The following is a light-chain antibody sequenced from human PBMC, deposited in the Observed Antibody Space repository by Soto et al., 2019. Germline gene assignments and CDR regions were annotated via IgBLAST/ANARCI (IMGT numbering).Light chain of an antibody. CDR2: AAS. J-gene: IGKJ1*01. CDR3: QTYYSALRL. V-gene: IGKV1-27*01. Sequence: DIQMTQSPSSLSASVGDRVTITCRANQDISNSLAWYQQKPGKVPKVLIYAASILKSGFLSRLGGSVSGTVFLFTFTSLQPEDVASYYCQTYYSALRLFGKGTRWIS. CDR1: QDISNS.